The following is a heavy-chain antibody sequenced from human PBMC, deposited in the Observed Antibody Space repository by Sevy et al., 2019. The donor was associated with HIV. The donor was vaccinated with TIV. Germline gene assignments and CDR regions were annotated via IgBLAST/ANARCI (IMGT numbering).Heavy chain of an antibody. D-gene: IGHD6-13*01. Sequence: GESLKISCKGSGYSFANNWIGWVRQMPGKGLEWMGIVDPGDSDTTYRPSFQGQVTISVDKSISTAYLQWNSLKASDTAMYYCARLPVAAAGLYYFDYWGQGTLVTVSS. J-gene: IGHJ4*02. CDR2: VDPGDSDT. V-gene: IGHV5-51*01. CDR3: ARLPVAAAGLYYFDY. CDR1: GYSFANNW.